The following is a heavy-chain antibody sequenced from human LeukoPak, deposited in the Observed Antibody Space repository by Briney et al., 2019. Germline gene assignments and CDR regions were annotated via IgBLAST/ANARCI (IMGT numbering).Heavy chain of an antibody. Sequence: PGGSLRLSCAASGFTFSSYSMNRVRQAPGKGLEWVSSISSSSSYIYYADSVKGRFTISRDNAKNSLYLQMNSLRAEDTALYYCARGDSSGYPYPDYWGQGTLVTVS. CDR1: GFTFSSYS. CDR3: ARGDSSGYPYPDY. V-gene: IGHV3-21*01. D-gene: IGHD3-22*01. CDR2: ISSSSSYI. J-gene: IGHJ4*02.